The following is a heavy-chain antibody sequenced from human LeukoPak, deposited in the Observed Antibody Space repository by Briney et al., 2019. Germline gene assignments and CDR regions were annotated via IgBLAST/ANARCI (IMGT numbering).Heavy chain of an antibody. CDR3: ARDPYEYNWNPNWFDP. CDR2: ISAYNGNT. D-gene: IGHD1-20*01. CDR1: GYTFTSFD. Sequence: ASVKVSCKTSGYTFTSFDINWVRQAPGQGLEWMGWISAYNGNTNYAQKLQGRVTMTTDTSTSTAYMELRSLRSDDTAVYYCARDPYEYNWNPNWFDPWGQGTLVTVSS. V-gene: IGHV1-18*01. J-gene: IGHJ5*02.